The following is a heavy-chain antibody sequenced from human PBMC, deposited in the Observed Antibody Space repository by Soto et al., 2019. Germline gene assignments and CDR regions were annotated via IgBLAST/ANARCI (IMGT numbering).Heavy chain of an antibody. CDR1: GFTFGYYA. V-gene: IGHV3-49*04. J-gene: IGHJ3*01. CDR2: IRSKAYGGTA. CDR3: TRDQPITP. Sequence: PGGSLRLSCTVSGFTFGYYAMSWVRQAPGKGLEWVGFIRSKAYGGTAEYAASVKGRFTISRDDSKSIAYLQMNSLKTEDTAVYYCTRDQPITPWGQGTMVTVSS. D-gene: IGHD3-10*01.